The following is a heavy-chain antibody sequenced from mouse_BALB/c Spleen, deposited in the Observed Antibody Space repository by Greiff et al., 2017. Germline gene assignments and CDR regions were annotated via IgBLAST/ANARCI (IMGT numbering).Heavy chain of an antibody. CDR3: ASLRLPYYYAMDY. Sequence: VQLQQSGPGLVKPSQSLSLTCTVTGYSITSDYAWNWIRQFPGNKLEWMGYISYSGSTSYNPSLKSRISITRDTSKNQFFLQLNSVTTEDTATYYCASLRLPYYYAMDYWGQGTSVTVSS. CDR1: GYSITSDYA. CDR2: ISYSGST. D-gene: IGHD1-2*01. J-gene: IGHJ4*01. V-gene: IGHV3-2*02.